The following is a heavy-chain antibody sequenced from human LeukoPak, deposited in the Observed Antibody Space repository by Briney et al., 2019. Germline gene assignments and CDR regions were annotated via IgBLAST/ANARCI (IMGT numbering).Heavy chain of an antibody. CDR1: GGSIRSSYYY. CDR3: ASPHGGYVPFDY. V-gene: IGHV4-39*01. J-gene: IGHJ4*02. Sequence: SETLSLTCTVSGGSIRSSYYYWGWIRQPPGKGLEWIGSIYYSGSTYYNPSLKSRVTISVDTSKNQFSLKLSSVTAADTAVYYCASPHGGYVPFDYWGQGTLVTVSS. CDR2: IYYSGST. D-gene: IGHD5-12*01.